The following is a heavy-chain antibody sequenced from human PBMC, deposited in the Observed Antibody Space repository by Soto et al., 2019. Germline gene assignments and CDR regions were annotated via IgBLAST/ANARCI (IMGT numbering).Heavy chain of an antibody. CDR2: ISAYNGNT. D-gene: IGHD3-10*01. CDR3: PRDHSPLKYYPDAFDI. J-gene: IGHJ3*02. V-gene: IGHV1-18*01. CDR1: GYTCTSYG. Sequence: ASVKVSCKASGYTCTSYGISWVRQAPGQGLEWMGWISAYNGNTNYAQKLQGRVTMTTDTSTSTAYMELRSLRSDDTAVSYCPRDHSPLKYYPDAFDIRGQGTMVTVSS.